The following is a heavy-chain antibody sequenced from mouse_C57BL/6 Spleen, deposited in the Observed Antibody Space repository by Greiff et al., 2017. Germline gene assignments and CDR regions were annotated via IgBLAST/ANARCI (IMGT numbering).Heavy chain of an antibody. J-gene: IGHJ2*01. V-gene: IGHV1-64*01. Sequence: QVQLQQPGAELVKPGASVKLSCKASGYTFTSYWMHWVKQRPGQGLEWIGMIHPNSGSTNYNEKFKSKATLTVDKSSSTAYMQLSSLTSEDSAVYYCARPYDYDDFDYWGQVTTLTVSS. CDR1: GYTFTSYW. D-gene: IGHD2-4*01. CDR2: IHPNSGST. CDR3: ARPYDYDDFDY.